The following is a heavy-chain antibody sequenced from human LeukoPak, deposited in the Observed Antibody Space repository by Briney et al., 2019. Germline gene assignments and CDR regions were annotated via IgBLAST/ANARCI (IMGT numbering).Heavy chain of an antibody. CDR1: GYTFTSYG. V-gene: IGHV1-18*01. J-gene: IGHJ4*02. CDR2: ISAYNGNT. Sequence: ASVKVSCKASGYTFTSYGISWVRQAPGQGLEWMGWISAYNGNTNYAQKFQGRVTITADESTSTAYMELSSLRSEDTAVYYCAIGSTSCYVHIDYWGQGTLVTVSS. CDR3: AIGSTSCYVHIDY. D-gene: IGHD2-2*01.